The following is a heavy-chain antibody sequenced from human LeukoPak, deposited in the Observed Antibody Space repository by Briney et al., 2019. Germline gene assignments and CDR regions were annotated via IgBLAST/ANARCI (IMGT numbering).Heavy chain of an antibody. D-gene: IGHD6-19*01. CDR3: AKDTSTIAVAGTCFDY. V-gene: IGHV3-30*02. CDR1: GFTFSSYG. J-gene: IGHJ4*02. CDR2: TRYDEDNK. Sequence: PGGSLRLSCAASGFTFSSYGMNWVRQAPGKGLEWVALTRYDEDNKYYAESVKGRFTISRDNSKNTLYLQMNSLRVEDTAVYYCAKDTSTIAVAGTCFDYWGQGTLVTVSS.